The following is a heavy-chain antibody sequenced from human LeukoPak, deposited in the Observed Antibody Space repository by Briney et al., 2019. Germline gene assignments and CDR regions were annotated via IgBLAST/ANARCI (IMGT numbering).Heavy chain of an antibody. CDR3: ARNRIAVAGTMDV. J-gene: IGHJ6*02. CDR1: GGSISSGGYY. Sequence: SETLSLTCTVSGGSISSGGYYWSWIRQPPGKGLEWIGYIYHSGSTYYNPSLKSRVAISVDRSKNQFSLKLSSVTAADTAVYYCARNRIAVAGTMDVWGQGTTVTVSS. V-gene: IGHV4-30-2*01. CDR2: IYHSGST. D-gene: IGHD6-19*01.